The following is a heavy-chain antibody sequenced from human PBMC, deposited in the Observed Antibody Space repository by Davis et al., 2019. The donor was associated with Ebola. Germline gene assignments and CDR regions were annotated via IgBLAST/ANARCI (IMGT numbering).Heavy chain of an antibody. J-gene: IGHJ4*02. CDR1: GFTFSSYG. D-gene: IGHD2-15*01. V-gene: IGHV3-30*18. CDR2: ISYDGSNK. CDR3: VKDRFTVVVVHGGFDY. Sequence: GESLKISCAASGFTFSSYGMHWVRQAPGKGLEWVAVISYDGSNKYYADSVKGRFTISRDNSKDTLYLQMRSLRTEDTAVYYCVKDRFTVVVVHGGFDYWGQGTLVTVSS.